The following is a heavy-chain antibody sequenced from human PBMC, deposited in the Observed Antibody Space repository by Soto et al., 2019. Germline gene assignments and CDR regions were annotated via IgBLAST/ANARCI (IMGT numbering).Heavy chain of an antibody. CDR2: INHSGST. J-gene: IGHJ6*02. CDR3: ARGRAVRGYYYYYGMDV. CDR1: GGSFIGYY. D-gene: IGHD3-10*01. V-gene: IGHV4-34*01. Sequence: SATLALSFSFCGGSFIGYYWIGIRQRPGKGLEWIGEINHSGSTNYNPSLKSRVTISVDTSKNQFYLKLSSVTAADTAVYYCARGRAVRGYYYYYGMDVWGQGTTVTVSS.